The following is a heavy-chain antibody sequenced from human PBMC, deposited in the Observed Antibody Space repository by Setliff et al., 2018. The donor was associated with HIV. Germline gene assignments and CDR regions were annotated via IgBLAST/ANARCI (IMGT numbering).Heavy chain of an antibody. J-gene: IGHJ4*02. V-gene: IGHV3-11*04. CDR2: ISSSGSTI. CDR3: ARGEGIVLMVYAPPDY. CDR1: GFTFSDYY. D-gene: IGHD2-8*01. Sequence: GESLKISCAASGFTFSDYYMSWIRQAPGKGLEWVSYISSSGSTIYYADSVKGRFTISRDNAKNSLYLQMNSLRAEDTAVYYCARGEGIVLMVYAPPDYWGQGTLVTVSS.